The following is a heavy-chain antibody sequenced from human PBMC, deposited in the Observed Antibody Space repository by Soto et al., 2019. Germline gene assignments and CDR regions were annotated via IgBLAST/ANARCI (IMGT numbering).Heavy chain of an antibody. D-gene: IGHD4-17*01. V-gene: IGHV3-33*01. Sequence: QVQLEESGGGVVQPGRSLRLSCEASGFTFNTYSMHWVRQPPGKGLEWLAAIWYDGTQKYYADSVKGRFIISRDNSKKTLYLEMNSLRAEDTAVYCCARAGGTTVTGLWHFYSWGQGTLVTVSS. J-gene: IGHJ4*02. CDR1: GFTFNTYS. CDR2: IWYDGTQK. CDR3: ARAGGTTVTGLWHFYS.